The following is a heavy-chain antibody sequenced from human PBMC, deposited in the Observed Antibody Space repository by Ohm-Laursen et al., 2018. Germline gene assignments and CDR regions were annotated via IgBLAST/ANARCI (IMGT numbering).Heavy chain of an antibody. CDR2: IYYSGST. CDR1: GASMIDYY. J-gene: IGHJ4*02. CDR3: ARQDSGDYYFDY. D-gene: IGHD4-17*01. Sequence: SQTLSLTCTVSGASMIDYYWNWIRQPPGKGLEWIGYIYYSGSTKYNPSLESRVTISLDTSRNQFSLRLTSVTAADTAVYYCARQDSGDYYFDYWGQGTLVTVSS. V-gene: IGHV4-59*08.